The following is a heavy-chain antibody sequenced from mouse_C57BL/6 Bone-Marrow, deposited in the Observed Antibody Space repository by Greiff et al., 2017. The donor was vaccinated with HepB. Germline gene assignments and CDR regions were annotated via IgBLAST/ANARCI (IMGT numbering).Heavy chain of an antibody. CDR3: ARGPYDPWFAY. CDR2: INPYNGGT. D-gene: IGHD2-3*01. CDR1: GYTFTDYY. V-gene: IGHV1-19*01. J-gene: IGHJ3*01. Sequence: EVHLVESGPVLVKPGASVKMSCKASGYTFTDYYMNWVKQSHGKSLEWIGVINPYNGGTSYNQKFKGKATLTVDKSSSTAYMELNSLTSEDSAVYYCARGPYDPWFAYWGQGTLVTVSA.